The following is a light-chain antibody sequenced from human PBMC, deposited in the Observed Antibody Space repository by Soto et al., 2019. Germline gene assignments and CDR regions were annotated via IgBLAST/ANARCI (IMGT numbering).Light chain of an antibody. CDR2: GAS. V-gene: IGKV3-15*01. CDR1: QSVSRN. CDR3: QQYNNWPTWA. J-gene: IGKJ1*01. Sequence: EIVMTQSPATLSVSPGERATLSCRASQSVSRNIAWYQQKPGQAPRLLIYGASTRAIGIPDRFSGSGSGTEFSLTISSLQSEDFAVYYCQQYNNWPTWAFGQGTKVEIK.